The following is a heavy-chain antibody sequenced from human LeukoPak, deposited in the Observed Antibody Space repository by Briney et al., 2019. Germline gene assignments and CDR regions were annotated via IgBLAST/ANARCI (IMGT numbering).Heavy chain of an antibody. Sequence: PSQTLSLTCAVSGGYISSGGYSWIWIRQPPGEGLEWIGYIYHSGSTYYNPSLKSRVTISVDRSKNQFSLKLSSVTAADTAVYYCARVVGATTRDYYYGMDVWGQGTTVTVSS. J-gene: IGHJ6*02. CDR1: GGYISSGGYS. D-gene: IGHD1-26*01. CDR2: IYHSGST. CDR3: ARVVGATTRDYYYGMDV. V-gene: IGHV4-30-2*01.